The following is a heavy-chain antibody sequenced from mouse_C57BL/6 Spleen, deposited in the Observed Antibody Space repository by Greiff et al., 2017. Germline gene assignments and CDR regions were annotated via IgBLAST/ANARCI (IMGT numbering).Heavy chain of an antibody. V-gene: IGHV10-1*01. CDR2: IRSKSNNYAT. CDR3: GRHYYGTAMDY. D-gene: IGHD1-1*01. CDR1: GFSFNTYA. J-gene: IGHJ4*01. Sequence: EVQLVESGGGLVQPKGSLKLSCAASGFSFNTYAMNWVRQAPGKGLEWVARIRSKSNNYATYYADSVKDRFTISRDDSESMLYLQMNNLKTEDTAMYYCGRHYYGTAMDYWGQGTSVTVSS.